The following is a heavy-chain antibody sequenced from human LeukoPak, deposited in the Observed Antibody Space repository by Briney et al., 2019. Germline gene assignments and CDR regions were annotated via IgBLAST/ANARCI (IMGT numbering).Heavy chain of an antibody. CDR3: AREQRYCGSTSCYSFFDY. D-gene: IGHD2-2*01. CDR1: RFTFDDYG. J-gene: IGHJ4*02. V-gene: IGHV3-20*04. CDR2: INWNGDST. Sequence: GGSLRPSCAASRFTFDDYGMSWVRPAPGKGLEWVSGINWNGDSTGYGDSVKGRFTISRDNARNSLYLQMNSLRAEDTAFYYCAREQRYCGSTSCYSFFDYWGQGTLVTVSS.